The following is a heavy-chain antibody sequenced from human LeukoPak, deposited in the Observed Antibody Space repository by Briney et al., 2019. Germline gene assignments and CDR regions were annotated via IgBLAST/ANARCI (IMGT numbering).Heavy chain of an antibody. Sequence: ASVKVSCKASGYTFTSYGISWVRQAPGQGLEWMGWINPNSGGTNYAQKFQGRVTMTRDTSISTAYMELSRLRSDDTAVYYCARASTVGYYYGSGSQNFDYWGQGTLVTVSS. CDR1: GYTFTSYG. D-gene: IGHD3-10*01. V-gene: IGHV1-2*02. CDR2: INPNSGGT. J-gene: IGHJ4*02. CDR3: ARASTVGYYYGSGSQNFDY.